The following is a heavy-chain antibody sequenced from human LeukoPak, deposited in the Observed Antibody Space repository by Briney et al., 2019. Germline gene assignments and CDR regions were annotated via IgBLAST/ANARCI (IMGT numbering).Heavy chain of an antibody. Sequence: SETLSLTCAVYGGSLSGYYWSWIRQPPGKGLEWIGEINHSGSTNYNPSLKSRVTISVDTSKNQFSLKLSSVTAADTAVYYCARSERSYRRIYFDYWGQGTLVTVSS. V-gene: IGHV4-34*01. D-gene: IGHD1-26*01. CDR3: ARSERSYRRIYFDY. J-gene: IGHJ4*02. CDR1: GGSLSGYY. CDR2: INHSGST.